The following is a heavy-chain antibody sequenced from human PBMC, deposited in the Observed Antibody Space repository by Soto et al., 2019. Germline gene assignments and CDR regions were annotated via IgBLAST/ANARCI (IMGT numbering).Heavy chain of an antibody. Sequence: SETLSLTCTVSGGSVSSYYWSWIRQPPGKGLEWIGYIYYSGSTNYNPSLKSRVTISVDTSKNQFSLKLSSVTAADTAVYYCARSRGRRFLEVGYMDVWGKGTTVTVSS. CDR1: GGSVSSYY. V-gene: IGHV4-59*02. CDR3: ARSRGRRFLEVGYMDV. J-gene: IGHJ6*03. D-gene: IGHD3-3*01. CDR2: IYYSGST.